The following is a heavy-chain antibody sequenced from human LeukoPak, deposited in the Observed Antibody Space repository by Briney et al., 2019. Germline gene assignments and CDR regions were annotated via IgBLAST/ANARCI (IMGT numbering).Heavy chain of an antibody. CDR2: IIPIFGTA. J-gene: IGHJ4*02. CDR3: ARDQPLLDYYDSSGGMVD. CDR1: GGTLSSYA. V-gene: IGHV1-69*05. D-gene: IGHD3-22*01. Sequence: SVKVSCKASGGTLSSYAISWVRQAPGQGLEWMGRIIPIFGTANYAQKFQGRVTITTDESTSTAYMELSGLRSEDTAVYYCARDQPLLDYYDSSGGMVDWGQGTLVTVSS.